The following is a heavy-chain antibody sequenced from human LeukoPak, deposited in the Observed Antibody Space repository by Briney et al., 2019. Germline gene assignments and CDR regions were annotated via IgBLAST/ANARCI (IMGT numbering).Heavy chain of an antibody. CDR1: GGSFSGYY. V-gene: IGHV4-34*01. J-gene: IGHJ4*02. CDR3: ARGFQYYYDSSGYYYPFDY. CDR2: INHSGST. D-gene: IGHD3-22*01. Sequence: SETLSLTCTVYGGSFSGYYWSWIRQPPGKGLEWIGEINHSGSTNYNPSLKSRVTISVDTSKNQFSLRLSSVTAADTAVYYCARGFQYYYDSSGYYYPFDYWGQGTLVTVSS.